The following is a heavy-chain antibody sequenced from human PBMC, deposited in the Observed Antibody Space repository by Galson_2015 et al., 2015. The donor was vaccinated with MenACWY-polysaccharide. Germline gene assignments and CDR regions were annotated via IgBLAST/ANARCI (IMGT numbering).Heavy chain of an antibody. V-gene: IGHV3-20*01. CDR1: GFTFDDYG. CDR3: ARFYGSGSNANWYFDL. Sequence: SLRLSCAASGFTFDDYGMSWVRQAPGKGLEWVSGINWNGGSTGYADSVKGRFTISRDNAKNSLYLQMNSLRAEDTALYHCARFYGSGSNANWYFDLWGRGTLVTVSS. J-gene: IGHJ2*01. CDR2: INWNGGST. D-gene: IGHD3-10*01.